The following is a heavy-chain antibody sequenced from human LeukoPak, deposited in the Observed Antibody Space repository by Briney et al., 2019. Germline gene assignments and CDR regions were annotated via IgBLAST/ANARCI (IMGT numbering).Heavy chain of an antibody. Sequence: PGGSLRLSCAASGFTFSSYAMSWVRQAPGKGLEWVSAISGSGGSTYYADSVKGRFTISRDNSKNTLYLQISSLKAEDTAVYYCARDDEYYYDVSGTGENCWGQGTLVTVSS. J-gene: IGHJ4*02. CDR3: ARDDEYYYDVSGTGENC. CDR2: ISGSGGST. V-gene: IGHV3-23*01. D-gene: IGHD3-22*01. CDR1: GFTFSSYA.